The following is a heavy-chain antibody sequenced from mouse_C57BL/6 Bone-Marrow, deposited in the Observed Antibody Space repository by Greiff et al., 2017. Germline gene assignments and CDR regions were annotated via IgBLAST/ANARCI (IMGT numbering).Heavy chain of an antibody. CDR1: GYTFTSYW. Sequence: QVQLQQSGAELVRPGTSVKLSCKASGYTFTSYWMHWVKQRPGQGLEWIGVIDPSDSYTNYNQKFKGKATLTVDTSSSTAYMQLSSLTSEDSAVYYCARGLITTVWYFDVWGTGTTVTVSS. D-gene: IGHD1-1*01. V-gene: IGHV1-59*01. CDR3: ARGLITTVWYFDV. CDR2: IDPSDSYT. J-gene: IGHJ1*03.